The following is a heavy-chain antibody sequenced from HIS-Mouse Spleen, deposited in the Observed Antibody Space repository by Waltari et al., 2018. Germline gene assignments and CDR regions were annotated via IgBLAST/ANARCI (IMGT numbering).Heavy chain of an antibody. CDR1: GFTFRSYG. CDR2: ISYDGSNK. Sequence: QVQLVESGGGVVQPGRSLRLSRAASGFTFRSYGMHWVRRAPGKGLEWVAVISYDGSNKYYADSVKGRFTISRDNSKNTLYLQMNSLRAEDTAVYYCAKDKHHAFDYWGQGTLVTVSS. V-gene: IGHV3-30*18. J-gene: IGHJ4*02. CDR3: AKDKHHAFDY.